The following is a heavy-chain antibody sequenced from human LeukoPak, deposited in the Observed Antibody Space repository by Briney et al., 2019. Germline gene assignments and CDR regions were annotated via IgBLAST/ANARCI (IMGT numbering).Heavy chain of an antibody. J-gene: IGHJ4*02. CDR1: GFTFSNYT. V-gene: IGHV3-48*01. Sequence: GGSLRLSCAASGFTFSNYTMNWVRQAPGKGLEWVSYISSSSRTIYYADSVKGRFTISRDNSKNTLYLQMNSLRVEDTAVYYCAKDAASPSDWGQGTLVTVSS. CDR2: ISSSSRTI. CDR3: AKDAASPSD.